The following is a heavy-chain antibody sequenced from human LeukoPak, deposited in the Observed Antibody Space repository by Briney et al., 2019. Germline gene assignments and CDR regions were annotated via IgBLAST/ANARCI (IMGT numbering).Heavy chain of an antibody. V-gene: IGHV4-34*01. CDR3: ARGSVIRFLEWSPSSYYYYYYYMDV. CDR1: GGSFSGYY. J-gene: IGHJ6*03. CDR2: INHSGST. D-gene: IGHD3-3*01. Sequence: SETLSLTCAVYGGSFSGYYWSWIRQPPGKGLEWIGEINHSGSTNYNPSLKSRVTISVDTSKNQFSLRLSSVTAADTAVYYCARGSVIRFLEWSPSSYYYYYYYMDVWGKGTTVTVSS.